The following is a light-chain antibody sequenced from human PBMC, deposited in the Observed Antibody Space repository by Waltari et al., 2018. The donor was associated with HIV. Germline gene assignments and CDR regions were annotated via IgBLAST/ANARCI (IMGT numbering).Light chain of an antibody. CDR1: QSVSSNY. CDR2: GAS. CDR3: QQYGSSPLFT. V-gene: IGKV3-20*01. J-gene: IGKJ3*01. Sequence: EIVLTQPPGTLSLSPGERATLSCRASQSVSSNYLAWYQQKPGQAPRLLIYGASSRATGIPDRFSGSGSGTDFTLTISRLEPEDFAVYYCQQYGSSPLFTFGPGTKVDVK.